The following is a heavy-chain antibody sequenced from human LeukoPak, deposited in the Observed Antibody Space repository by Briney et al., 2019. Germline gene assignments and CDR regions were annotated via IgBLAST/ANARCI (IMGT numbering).Heavy chain of an antibody. Sequence: PGGSLRLSCAASGFTFSSYAMSWVRQAPGKGLEWVSAISGSGGSTYYADSVKGRFTISRDNSKNTLYLQMNSLRAEDTAVYYCARRDTAMDHTYYYYYYGMDVWGQGTTVTVSS. CDR3: ARRDTAMDHTYYYYYYGMDV. CDR2: ISGSGGST. CDR1: GFTFSSYA. J-gene: IGHJ6*02. D-gene: IGHD5-18*01. V-gene: IGHV3-23*01.